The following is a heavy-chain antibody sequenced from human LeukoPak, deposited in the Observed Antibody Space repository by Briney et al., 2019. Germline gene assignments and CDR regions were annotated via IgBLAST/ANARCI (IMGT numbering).Heavy chain of an antibody. CDR3: ARNSHVDTAMAPFDY. CDR2: IKQDGSEK. D-gene: IGHD5-18*01. Sequence: SGGSLRLSCAASGFTFSSYWMSWVRQAPGKGLEWVANIKQDGSEKYYVDSVKGRFTISRDNAKNSLYLQMNSLRAEDTAVYYCARNSHVDTAMAPFDYWGQGTLVTVSS. J-gene: IGHJ4*02. V-gene: IGHV3-7*01. CDR1: GFTFSSYW.